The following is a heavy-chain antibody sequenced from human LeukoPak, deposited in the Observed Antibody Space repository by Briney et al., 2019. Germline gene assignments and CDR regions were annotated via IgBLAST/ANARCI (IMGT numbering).Heavy chain of an antibody. CDR3: ARDALYEEGLVDY. J-gene: IGHJ4*02. D-gene: IGHD5/OR15-5a*01. CDR2: ISSSSSYI. V-gene: IGHV3-21*01. CDR1: GFTFSSYS. Sequence: PGGSLRLSCAASGFTFSSYSMNWVRQAPGKGLEWVSSISSSSSYIYYADSVKGRFTISRDNAKNSLYLQVNSLRAEDTAVYYCARDALYEEGLVDYWGQGTLVTVSS.